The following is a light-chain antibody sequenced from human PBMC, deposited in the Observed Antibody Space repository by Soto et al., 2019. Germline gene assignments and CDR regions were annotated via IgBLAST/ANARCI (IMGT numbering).Light chain of an antibody. CDR1: QRISSN. CDR2: GAS. Sequence: EIVMTQSPATLSVSPGERATLYCKASQRISSNLAWYQQKPAQPPRLLTYGASTRATGIPARFSGSGSGTEFTLTISGLQSEDFALYYCQQYNIWPPYTFGQGTKLEIK. V-gene: IGKV3-15*01. J-gene: IGKJ2*01. CDR3: QQYNIWPPYT.